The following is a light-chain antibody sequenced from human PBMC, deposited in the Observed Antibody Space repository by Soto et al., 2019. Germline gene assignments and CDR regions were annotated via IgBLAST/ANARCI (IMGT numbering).Light chain of an antibody. CDR1: QGISSY. CDR2: AAS. CDR3: QQYNSYSRT. J-gene: IGKJ1*01. Sequence: AIRMTQSPSSLSASTVDVGAIALRASQGISSYLAWYQQKPGKAHKALIYAASNLQSGVPSRFSGSGSGTEFTLTISSLQPDDFATYYCQQYNSYSRTFGQGTKV. V-gene: IGKV1-8*01.